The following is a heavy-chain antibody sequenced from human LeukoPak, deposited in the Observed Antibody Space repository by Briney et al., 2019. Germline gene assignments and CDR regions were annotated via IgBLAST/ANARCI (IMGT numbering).Heavy chain of an antibody. D-gene: IGHD6-13*01. CDR3: AREAIAAAGTGYYYYYYYMDV. Sequence: ASVKVSCKASGYTFTSYGISWVRQAPGQGLEWMGWISAYNGNTNYAQKLQGRVTMTTDTSTSTAYMELRSLRSDDTAVYYCAREAIAAAGTGYYYYYYYMDVWGKGTTVTVSS. CDR1: GYTFTSYG. CDR2: ISAYNGNT. J-gene: IGHJ6*03. V-gene: IGHV1-18*01.